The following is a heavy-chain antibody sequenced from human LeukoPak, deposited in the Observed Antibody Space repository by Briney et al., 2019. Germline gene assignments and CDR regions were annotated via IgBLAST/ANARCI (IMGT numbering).Heavy chain of an antibody. CDR3: ARDAWGSFDY. V-gene: IGHV4-59*01. D-gene: IGHD3-16*01. Sequence: SETLSLTRTVSGGSISSYYWSWIRQPPGKGLEWIGYIYYSGSTNYNPSLKSRVTISVDTSKNQFSLKLSSVTAADTAVYYCARDAWGSFDYRGQGTLVTVSS. J-gene: IGHJ4*02. CDR2: IYYSGST. CDR1: GGSISSYY.